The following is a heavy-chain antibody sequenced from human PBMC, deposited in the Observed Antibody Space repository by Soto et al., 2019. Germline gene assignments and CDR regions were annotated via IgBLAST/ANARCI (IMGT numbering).Heavy chain of an antibody. D-gene: IGHD2-21*02. CDR3: ARGEKQIVVVTATPEGTFDP. V-gene: IGHV1-18*01. CDR1: GYTFTSYG. CDR2: ISAYNGNT. J-gene: IGHJ5*02. Sequence: QVQLVQSGAEVKKPGASVKVSCKASGYTFTSYGSSWVRQAPVQGREWMGWISAYNGNTYYAQKLQGRGTMTTYTSTSTGYMELRSLRSDDTAVYYCARGEKQIVVVTATPEGTFDPWGQATLGTVSS.